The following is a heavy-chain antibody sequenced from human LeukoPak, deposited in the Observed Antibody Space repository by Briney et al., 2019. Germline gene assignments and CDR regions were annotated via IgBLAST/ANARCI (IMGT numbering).Heavy chain of an antibody. CDR1: GYTFTSYY. J-gene: IGHJ4*02. V-gene: IGHV1-46*01. Sequence: ASVKVSCKASGYTFTSYYMHWVRQAPGQGLEWMGIINPSGGSTSYAQKFQGRVTMARDTSTSTAYMELSSLRSEDTAVYYCARGVASRRYFDWLGNNFDYWGQGTLVTVSS. D-gene: IGHD3-9*01. CDR2: INPSGGST. CDR3: ARGVASRRYFDWLGNNFDY.